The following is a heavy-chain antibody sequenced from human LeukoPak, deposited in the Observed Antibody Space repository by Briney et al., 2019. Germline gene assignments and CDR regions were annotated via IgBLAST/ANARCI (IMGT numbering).Heavy chain of an antibody. V-gene: IGHV4-30-2*01. CDR1: GGSFSGYY. D-gene: IGHD1-1*01. CDR2: IYHSGST. CDR3: ARQFLGYKQNWYFDL. Sequence: PSETLSLTCAVYGGSFSGYYWSWIRQPPGKGLEWIGYIYHSGSTYYNPSLKSRVTISVDRSKNQFSLKLSSVTAADTAVYYCARQFLGYKQNWYFDLWGRGTLVTVSS. J-gene: IGHJ2*01.